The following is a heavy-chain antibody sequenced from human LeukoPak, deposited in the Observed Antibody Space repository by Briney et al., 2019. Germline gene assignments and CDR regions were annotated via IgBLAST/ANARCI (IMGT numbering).Heavy chain of an antibody. CDR1: GFTFSPYW. Sequence: GGPLRLSCAASGFTFSPYWMSWVRQAPGKGLEWVAYIRYDGSETYYVDSVKGRFTISRDNAKNSLYLQMNSLRAEDTAVYYCARDRQYNFNWAEYFQHWGQGTLVTVSS. CDR2: IRYDGSET. D-gene: IGHD1-1*01. J-gene: IGHJ1*01. CDR3: ARDRQYNFNWAEYFQH. V-gene: IGHV3-7*04.